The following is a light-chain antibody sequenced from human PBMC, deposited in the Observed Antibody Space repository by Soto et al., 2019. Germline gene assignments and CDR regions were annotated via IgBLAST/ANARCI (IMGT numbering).Light chain of an antibody. CDR2: AAS. J-gene: IGKJ5*01. V-gene: IGKV1-9*01. Sequence: DIQLTQSPSFLSASLGDRVTITCRSRQGISSFLAWYQQKPGKVPKLLIYAASTLQGGVPSRFSGSGSGTQFILTSSRLQPEDVATYYCQQIHTYPIPFGHGKRLEI. CDR1: QGISSF. CDR3: QQIHTYPIP.